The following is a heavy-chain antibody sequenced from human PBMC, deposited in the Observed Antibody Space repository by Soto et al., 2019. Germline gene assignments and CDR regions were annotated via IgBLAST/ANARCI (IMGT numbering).Heavy chain of an antibody. V-gene: IGHV3-30-3*01. CDR3: ARDTSGSYRDDWYFAL. J-gene: IGHJ2*01. CDR1: GFTFSSYA. Sequence: QVQLVESGGGLVQPGRSLRLSCAASGFTFSSYAMHWVRQAPGKGLEWVAVISYDGSNKYYADSVKGRFTISRDNSKNTLYLQMNSLRAEDTAVYYCARDTSGSYRDDWYFALWGRGTLVTFSS. CDR2: ISYDGSNK. D-gene: IGHD1-26*01.